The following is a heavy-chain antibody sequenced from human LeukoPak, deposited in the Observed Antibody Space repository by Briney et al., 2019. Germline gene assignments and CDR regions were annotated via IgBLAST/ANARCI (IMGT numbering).Heavy chain of an antibody. Sequence: PSETLSLTCTVSGGSISSYYWSWIRQPPGKGLEWIGDFYSSGSTNYNPSLKSRVTISVDTSMNQFSLKLSSVTAADTAVYHCARGKGDSSGYSTLDYWGQGTLVTVSS. D-gene: IGHD3-22*01. CDR1: GGSISSYY. V-gene: IGHV4-59*01. J-gene: IGHJ4*02. CDR2: FYSSGST. CDR3: ARGKGDSSGYSTLDY.